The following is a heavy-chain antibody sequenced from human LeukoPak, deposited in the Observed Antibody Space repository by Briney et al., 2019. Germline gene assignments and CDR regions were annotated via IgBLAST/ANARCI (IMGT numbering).Heavy chain of an antibody. Sequence: PGGSLRLSCAASGFTVSSNYMSWVRQAPGKGLEWVSAISGSGGSTYYADSVKGRFTISRDNSKNTLYLQMNSLRAEDTAVYYCAKDRITMIVVPQGNWGQGTLVTVSS. CDR1: GFTVSSNY. J-gene: IGHJ4*02. CDR3: AKDRITMIVVPQGN. CDR2: ISGSGGST. D-gene: IGHD3-22*01. V-gene: IGHV3-23*01.